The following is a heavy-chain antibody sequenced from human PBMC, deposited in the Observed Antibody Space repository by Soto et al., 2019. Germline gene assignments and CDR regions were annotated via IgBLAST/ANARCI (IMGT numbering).Heavy chain of an antibody. CDR2: IIPIFGTT. V-gene: IGHV1-69*12. J-gene: IGHJ4*02. Sequence: QVQLVQSGAEVKKPGSSVKVSCKASGGTFSNYAISWVRQAPGQGLEWMGGIIPIFGTTNYAQRFQGRVTITAEESTSTAYMELSSLRSEDTAGYYFARVSSSWYKDYFDYWGQGTLVTVSS. CDR3: ARVSSSWYKDYFDY. CDR1: GGTFSNYA. D-gene: IGHD6-13*01.